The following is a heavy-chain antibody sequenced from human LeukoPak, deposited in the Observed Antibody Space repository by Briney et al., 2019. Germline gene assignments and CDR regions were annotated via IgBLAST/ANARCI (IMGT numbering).Heavy chain of an antibody. CDR2: ISGSGGST. Sequence: GGSLRLSCAASGFTFSSYAMSWVRQAPGKGLEWVSAISGSGGSTYYADSVKGRFTISRDNSKNTLYLQMNSLRAEDTAVYYCANDGGDYDFWSGYTTYDYWGQGTLVTVSS. J-gene: IGHJ4*02. CDR3: ANDGGDYDFWSGYTTYDY. D-gene: IGHD3-3*01. CDR1: GFTFSSYA. V-gene: IGHV3-23*01.